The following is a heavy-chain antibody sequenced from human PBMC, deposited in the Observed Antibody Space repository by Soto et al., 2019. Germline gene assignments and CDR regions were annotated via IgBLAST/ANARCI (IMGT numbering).Heavy chain of an antibody. Sequence: QVQLQESGPGLVKPSETLSLTCTVSGGSISSYYWSWIRQPPGKGLEWIGYIYYGGSTNYNPSLKSRVTISVDTPKNQFSLKLSSVSAADTAVYYCARKWGWYFDLWGRGTLVTVSS. CDR1: GGSISSYY. CDR3: ARKWGWYFDL. CDR2: IYYGGST. D-gene: IGHD1-26*01. J-gene: IGHJ2*01. V-gene: IGHV4-59*08.